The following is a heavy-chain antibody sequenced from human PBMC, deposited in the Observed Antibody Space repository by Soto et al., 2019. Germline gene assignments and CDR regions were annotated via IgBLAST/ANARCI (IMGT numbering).Heavy chain of an antibody. J-gene: IGHJ4*02. CDR1: GGSISTSDNY. V-gene: IGHV4-39*01. Sequence: SETLSLTCTVSGGSISTSDNYWSWIRQPPGKGLEWIGSIYSSGDTYYNPSLKSRVAISIDTSKNQFSLKLSSVTAADTAVYYCARRRYYASGGSYYFFDYWGQGTLVTVSS. CDR3: ARRRYYASGGSYYFFDY. CDR2: IYSSGDT. D-gene: IGHD3-22*01.